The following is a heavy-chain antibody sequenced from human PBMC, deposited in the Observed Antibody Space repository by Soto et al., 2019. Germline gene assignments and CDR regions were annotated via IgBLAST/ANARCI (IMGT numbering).Heavy chain of an antibody. CDR3: ATLVYDIFTNYYMYG. D-gene: IGHD3-9*01. CDR1: GYTFTSYD. V-gene: IGHV1-8*01. Sequence: ASVKVSCKASGYTFTSYDINWVRQATGQGLEWMGWMNPNSGNTGYAQKFQGRVTMTRNTSISTAYMELSSLRSEDTAVYYCATLVYDIFTNYYMYGWGQGTTVTVSS. CDR2: MNPNSGNT. J-gene: IGHJ6*03.